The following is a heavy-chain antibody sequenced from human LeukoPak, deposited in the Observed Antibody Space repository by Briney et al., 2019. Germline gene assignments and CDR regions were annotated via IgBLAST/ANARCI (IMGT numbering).Heavy chain of an antibody. CDR1: GGSISSSSYY. V-gene: IGHV4-39*01. D-gene: IGHD4-11*01. J-gene: IGHJ5*02. CDR2: IYYSGST. CDR3: ARPITTSDRGPYNWFDP. Sequence: SETLSLTCTVSGGSISSSSYYWGWSRQPPGKGLEWIGSIYYSGSTYYNPSLKSRVTISVDTSKNQFSLKLSSVTAADTAVYYCARPITTSDRGPYNWFDPWRQGTLVTVSS.